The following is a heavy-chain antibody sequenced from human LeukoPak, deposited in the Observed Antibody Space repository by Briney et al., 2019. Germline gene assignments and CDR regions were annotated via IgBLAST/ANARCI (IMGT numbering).Heavy chain of an antibody. CDR2: FDLEDGVT. D-gene: IGHD5-18*01. J-gene: IGHJ4*02. CDR1: GYTLTELF. V-gene: IGHV1-24*01. Sequence: ASVKVSSKVSGYTLTELFMYGVRQAPGKGGEWMAGFDLEDGVTLYAQTLRGRVTMKEDTSPDKAYMELSSLRSEDTAVYYCATDGGYSYGRRGYYFDYWGQGTMVTVSS. CDR3: ATDGGYSYGRRGYYFDY.